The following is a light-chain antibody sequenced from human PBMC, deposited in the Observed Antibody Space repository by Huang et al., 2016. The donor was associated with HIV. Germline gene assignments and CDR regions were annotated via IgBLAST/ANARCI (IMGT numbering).Light chain of an antibody. CDR3: QQYYSTPPVT. V-gene: IGKV4-1*01. CDR1: QSVLYRSNNKNY. CDR2: WAS. Sequence: DIVMTQSPDSLAVSLGERATINCKSSQSVLYRSNNKNYLAWYQKKPGQPPKLLIYWASTRESGVPDRFSGSGSGTDFTLTISSLQAEDVAVYYCQQYYSTPPVTFGPGTKVDIK. J-gene: IGKJ3*01.